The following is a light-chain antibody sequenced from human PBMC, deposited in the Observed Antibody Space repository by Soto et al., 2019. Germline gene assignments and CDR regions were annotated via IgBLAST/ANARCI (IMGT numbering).Light chain of an antibody. CDR2: NGD. J-gene: IGLJ3*02. CDR1: ISNVGGGYP. V-gene: IGLV1-40*01. CDR3: QSYDRDLTGLA. Sequence: SLLAQPASVSEAPGQRYTISCTGNISNVGGGYPVQWYQQLPGTATKLLIYNGDYRPSGVPDRFSGSKSDTSASLAITGLRAEDEAVYFCQSYDRDLTGLAFGGGT.